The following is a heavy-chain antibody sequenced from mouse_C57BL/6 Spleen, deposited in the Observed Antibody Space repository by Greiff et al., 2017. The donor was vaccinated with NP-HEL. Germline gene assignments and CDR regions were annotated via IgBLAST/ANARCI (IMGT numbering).Heavy chain of an antibody. CDR1: GFTFSNYW. CDR2: IRLKSDNYAT. D-gene: IGHD4-1*01. CDR3: TSWDGGFAY. V-gene: IGHV6-3*01. J-gene: IGHJ3*01. Sequence: EVKLMESGGGLVQPGGSMKLSCVASGFTFSNYWMNWVRQSPEKGLEWVAQIRLKSDNYATHYAESVKGRFTISRDDSKSSVYLQMNNLRAEDTGIYYCTSWDGGFAYWGQGTLVTVSA.